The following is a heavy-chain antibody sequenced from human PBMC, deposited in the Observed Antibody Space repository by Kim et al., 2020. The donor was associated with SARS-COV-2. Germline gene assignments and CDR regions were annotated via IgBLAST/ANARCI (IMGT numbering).Heavy chain of an antibody. D-gene: IGHD3-16*01. V-gene: IGHV3-23*01. CDR2: T. J-gene: IGHJ4*02. Sequence: THSAGSVMGRFTISRDSSRNTVFLQMNSLRADDTAIYYCARGGLTCGFDYWGQGTLVTVSS. CDR3: ARGGLTCGFDY.